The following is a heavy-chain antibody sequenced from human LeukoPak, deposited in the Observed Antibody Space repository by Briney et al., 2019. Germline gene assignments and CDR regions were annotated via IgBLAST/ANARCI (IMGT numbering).Heavy chain of an antibody. V-gene: IGHV3-23*01. CDR1: GFTFSTFS. D-gene: IGHD3-10*01. J-gene: IGHJ4*02. CDR3: AKEILYGSGSYYPEGSDY. CDR2: ISGSGGST. Sequence: GRSLRLSCAASGFTFSTFSMHWVRQAPGKGLEWVSAISGSGGSTYYADSVKGRFTISRDNSKNTLYLQMNSLRAEDTAVYYCAKEILYGSGSYYPEGSDYWGQGTLVTVSS.